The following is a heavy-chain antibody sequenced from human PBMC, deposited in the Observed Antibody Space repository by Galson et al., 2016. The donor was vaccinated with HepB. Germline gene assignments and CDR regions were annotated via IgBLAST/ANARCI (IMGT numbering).Heavy chain of an antibody. V-gene: IGHV4-34*01. CDR3: ARTLVNWNYGLGGVDYYDYYMDV. CDR2: INHSGST. Sequence: ETLSLTCAVYGGSFSGYYWSWIRQPPGKGLEWIGEINHSGSTNYNPSLKSRVTISVDTSKNQFSLKLSSVTAADTAVYYCARTLVNWNYGLGGVDYYDYYMDVWGKGTTVTVSS. D-gene: IGHD1-7*01. CDR1: GGSFSGYY. J-gene: IGHJ6*03.